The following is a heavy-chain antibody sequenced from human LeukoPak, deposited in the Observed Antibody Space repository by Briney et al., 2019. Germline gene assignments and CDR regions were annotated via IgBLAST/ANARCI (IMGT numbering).Heavy chain of an antibody. V-gene: IGHV1-69*04. D-gene: IGHD4-23*01. Sequence: ASVKVSCKASGGTFSSYAISWVRQAPGQGLEWMGRIIPIFGIANYAQKFQGRVTITADKSTSTAYMELSSLRSEDMAVYYCARDPYGDNSSVDYWGQGTLVTVSS. CDR1: GGTFSSYA. CDR3: ARDPYGDNSSVDY. J-gene: IGHJ4*02. CDR2: IIPIFGIA.